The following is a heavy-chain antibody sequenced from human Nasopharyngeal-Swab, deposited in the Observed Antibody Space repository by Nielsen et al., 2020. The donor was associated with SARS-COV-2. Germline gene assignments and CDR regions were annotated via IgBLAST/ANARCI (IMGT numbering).Heavy chain of an antibody. CDR3: ARTLTRSITIFGVVIPNWFDP. CDR1: GYTFTSYA. CDR2: INTNTGNP. V-gene: IGHV7-4-1*02. Sequence: APVKVSCKASGYTFTSYAMNWVRQAPGQGLEWMGWINTNTGNPTYAQGFTGRFVFSLDTSVSTAYLQISSLKAEDTAVYYCARTLTRSITIFGVVIPNWFDPWGQGTLVTVSS. J-gene: IGHJ5*02. D-gene: IGHD3-3*01.